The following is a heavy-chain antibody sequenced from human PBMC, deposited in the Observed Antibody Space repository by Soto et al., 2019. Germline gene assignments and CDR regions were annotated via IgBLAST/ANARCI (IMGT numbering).Heavy chain of an antibody. J-gene: IGHJ1*01. CDR1: GYTFTSYG. CDR3: SIVPRHYYGSGVIQH. D-gene: IGHD3-10*01. V-gene: IGHV1-18*04. Sequence: QVQLVQSGAEVKKPGASVKVSCKASGYTFTSYGISWVRQAPGQGLEWMGWISAYNGNTNYAQKRQGRAAMTTDTSTSTAYMELRSVRSDDTAVYYCSIVPRHYYGSGVIQHGGQGTLVTVSS. CDR2: ISAYNGNT.